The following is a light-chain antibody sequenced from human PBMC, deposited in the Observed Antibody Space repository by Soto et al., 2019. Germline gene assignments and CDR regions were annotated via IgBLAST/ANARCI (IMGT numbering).Light chain of an antibody. V-gene: IGLV3-1*01. CDR2: EDT. CDR1: KLGDKY. CDR3: QAWDSSTAV. J-gene: IGLJ2*01. Sequence: SYELTQSPSVSVSPGQTASITCSGDKLGDKYACWYQQKPGQSPVLVIYEDTKRPSGIPARFSGSNSGNTATLTISGTQAMDEADYYCQAWDSSTAVFGGGTKVTVL.